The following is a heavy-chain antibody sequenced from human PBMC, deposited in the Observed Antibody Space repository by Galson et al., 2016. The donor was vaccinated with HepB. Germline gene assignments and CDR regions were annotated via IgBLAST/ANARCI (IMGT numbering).Heavy chain of an antibody. CDR3: ARNGAQAAVRGMDV. D-gene: IGHD2-15*01. J-gene: IGHJ6*02. CDR2: INAGNGDT. V-gene: IGHV1-3*01. Sequence: SVKVSCKASGYTFSSYPMHWVRQAPGQSLEWMGWINAGNGDTRYSRKFQGRLTITRDTSASTAYMELSSLRSEDTAVYFCARNGAQAAVRGMDVWGLGTTVTVSS. CDR1: GYTFSSYP.